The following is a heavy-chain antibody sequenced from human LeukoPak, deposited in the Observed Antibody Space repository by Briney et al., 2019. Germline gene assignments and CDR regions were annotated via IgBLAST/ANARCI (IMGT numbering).Heavy chain of an antibody. V-gene: IGHV3-7*01. CDR3: ARHRDGYRDYFDY. Sequence: PGGSLRLSCAASGVTFSNYWMSWVRQAPGKGLEWVANIKQDGSETDCVDSVKGRFTISRDNAKNSLFLQMSSLRPEDTAVYYCARHRDGYRDYFDYWGQGTLVTVSS. CDR2: IKQDGSET. J-gene: IGHJ4*02. CDR1: GVTFSNYW. D-gene: IGHD5-12*01.